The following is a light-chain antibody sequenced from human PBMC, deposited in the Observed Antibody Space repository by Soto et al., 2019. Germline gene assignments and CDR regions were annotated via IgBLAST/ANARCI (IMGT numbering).Light chain of an antibody. Sequence: DIQMTQSPSSVSASVGDRVTITCRASQGINNWLAWYQQKPGKAPKLLIYTTSNLQSGVPSRFSGSGSGTDFTLTTSSLQPEDFATYYCQQANNFPLTFGGGTKVEIK. V-gene: IGKV1D-12*01. CDR3: QQANNFPLT. J-gene: IGKJ4*01. CDR2: TTS. CDR1: QGINNW.